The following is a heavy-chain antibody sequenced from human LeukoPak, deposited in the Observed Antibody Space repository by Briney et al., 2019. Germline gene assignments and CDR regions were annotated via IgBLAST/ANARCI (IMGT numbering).Heavy chain of an antibody. CDR2: IFSIFGTA. CDR3: ARDWKYSYGYDDWFDP. Sequence: SVTVSCKASGGTFSSYAISWVRQAPGQGVEWIGWIFSIFGTANYAHKFQGRVTITADESTSTAYMELSSLRSEDTAVYYCARDWKYSYGYDDWFDPWGQGTLVTVSS. D-gene: IGHD5-18*01. J-gene: IGHJ5*02. CDR1: GGTFSSYA. V-gene: IGHV1-69*13.